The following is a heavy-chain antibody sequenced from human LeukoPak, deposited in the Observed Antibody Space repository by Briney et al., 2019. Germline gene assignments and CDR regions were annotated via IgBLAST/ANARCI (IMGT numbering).Heavy chain of an antibody. J-gene: IGHJ4*02. Sequence: PGGSLRLSCAASGFTFSSYGVTWVRQAPGKGLEWVSSISGSGGTTYYADSVKGRYTISRDNSKNTLYLQMNSLRAEDTAVYYCAKRQRSNGYYATFDYWGQGTLVTVSS. V-gene: IGHV3-23*01. CDR3: AKRQRSNGYYATFDY. CDR2: ISGSGGTT. D-gene: IGHD5-18*01. CDR1: GFTFSSYG.